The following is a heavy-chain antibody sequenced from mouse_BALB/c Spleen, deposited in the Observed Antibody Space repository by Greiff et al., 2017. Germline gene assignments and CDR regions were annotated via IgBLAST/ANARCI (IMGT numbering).Heavy chain of an antibody. Sequence: VQLQQSGPELVKPGASVKVSCKASGYAFTSYNMYWVKQSHGKSLEWIGEINPSNGGTNFNEKFKSKATLTVDKSSSTAYMQLSSLTSEDSAVYYCTRDYRYAWFAYWGQGTLVTVSA. V-gene: IGHV1-42*01. CDR2: INPSNGGT. CDR3: TRDYRYAWFAY. CDR1: GYAFTSYN. D-gene: IGHD2-14*01. J-gene: IGHJ3*01.